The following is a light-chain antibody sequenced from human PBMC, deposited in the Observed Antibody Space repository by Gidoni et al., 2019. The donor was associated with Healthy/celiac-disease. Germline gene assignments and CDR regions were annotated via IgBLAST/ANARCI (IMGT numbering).Light chain of an antibody. CDR3: QQYGSSPPVT. Sequence: EIVFTPSPVPLSLSPGERATLSCRASQSVSSSYLAWYQQKPGQAPRHLIYGASSRATGIPERFSGSGSGTDFTITISRLEPEDFAVYYCQQYGSSPPVTFGQGTRLEIK. J-gene: IGKJ5*01. CDR2: GAS. CDR1: QSVSSSY. V-gene: IGKV3-20*01.